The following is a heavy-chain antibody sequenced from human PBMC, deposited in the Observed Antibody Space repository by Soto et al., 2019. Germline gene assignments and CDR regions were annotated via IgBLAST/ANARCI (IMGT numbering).Heavy chain of an antibody. Sequence: KPSETLSLTCTVSGDSINNYYWSWIRQPPGKRLEWIGYIYYTGSTTYNPSLESRVTMSVDTSKNQFSLKLSSVTAADTAVYYCARLRSGGSWFDPWGQGTLVTVSS. V-gene: IGHV4-59*08. CDR3: ARLRSGGSWFDP. J-gene: IGHJ5*02. CDR1: GDSINNYY. CDR2: IYYTGST. D-gene: IGHD3-16*01.